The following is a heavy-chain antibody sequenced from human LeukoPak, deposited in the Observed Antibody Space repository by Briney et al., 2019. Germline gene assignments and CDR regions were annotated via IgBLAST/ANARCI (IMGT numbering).Heavy chain of an antibody. CDR3: ARAPTVTTDFEGYFDY. V-gene: IGHV4-39*07. D-gene: IGHD4-17*01. CDR1: GGSVTSYY. J-gene: IGHJ4*02. Sequence: SETLSPTCTVSGGSVTSYYWTWIRQPPGKGLEWIGSIYYSGSTYYNPSLKSRVTISVDTSKNQFSLKPSSVTAADTAVYYCARAPTVTTDFEGYFDYWGQGTLVTVSS. CDR2: IYYSGST.